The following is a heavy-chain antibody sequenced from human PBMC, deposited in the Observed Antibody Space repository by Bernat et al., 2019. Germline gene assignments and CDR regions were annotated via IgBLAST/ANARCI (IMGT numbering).Heavy chain of an antibody. V-gene: IGHV3-30*18. Sequence: VQLVESGGGVVQPGRSLRLSCAASGFTFNNHGMQWVRQAPGKGLEWVAVVSYDGRLKYYSDSVKGRFTISRDNSRDTLYLQMNSLRAEDTALYYCTKEGGAAGSRYQAYYDFWGKGILVTVSA. CDR2: VSYDGRLK. D-gene: IGHD6-13*01. J-gene: IGHJ4*02. CDR1: GFTFNNHG. CDR3: TKEGGAAGSRYQAYYDF.